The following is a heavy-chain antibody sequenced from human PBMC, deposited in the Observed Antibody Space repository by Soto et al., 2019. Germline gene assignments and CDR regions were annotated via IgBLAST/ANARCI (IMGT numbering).Heavy chain of an antibody. D-gene: IGHD2-15*01. J-gene: IGHJ5*02. V-gene: IGHV1-69*01. Sequence: QVQLVQSGAEVKKPGSSVKVSCKASGGTFSSYAISWVRQAPGQGLEWMGGIIPIFGTANYAQKFQGRVKITADESTSTAYMELSSLRSEDTAGYYCARDSGVVVAATWSWFDPWGQGTLVTVSS. CDR3: ARDSGVVVAATWSWFDP. CDR1: GGTFSSYA. CDR2: IIPIFGTA.